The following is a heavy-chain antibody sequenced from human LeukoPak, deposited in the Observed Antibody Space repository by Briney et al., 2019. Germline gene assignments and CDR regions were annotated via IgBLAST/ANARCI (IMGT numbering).Heavy chain of an antibody. V-gene: IGHV3-48*01. D-gene: IGHD3-3*01. CDR3: ARDLAGAYYDFWSGRNWFDP. J-gene: IGHJ5*02. CDR2: ISSSSSTI. CDR1: GFTFSSYS. Sequence: GGSLRLSCAASGFTFSSYSMNWVRQAPGKGLEWVSYISSSSSTIYYADSVKGRFTISRDNAKNSLYLQMNSLRAEDAAVYYCARDLAGAYYDFWSGRNWFDPWGQGTLVTVSS.